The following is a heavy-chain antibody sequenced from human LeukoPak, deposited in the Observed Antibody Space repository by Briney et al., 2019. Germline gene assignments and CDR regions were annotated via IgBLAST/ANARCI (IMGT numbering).Heavy chain of an antibody. Sequence: SQTLSLTCAVYGGSFSGYYWSWIRQPPGKGLEWIGEINHSGSTNYNPSLKSRVTISVDTSKNQFSLKLSSVTAADTAVYYCARVYYIVVVTDLFDYWGQGTLVTVSS. CDR1: GGSFSGYY. V-gene: IGHV4-34*01. CDR2: INHSGST. J-gene: IGHJ4*02. D-gene: IGHD2-21*02. CDR3: ARVYYIVVVTDLFDY.